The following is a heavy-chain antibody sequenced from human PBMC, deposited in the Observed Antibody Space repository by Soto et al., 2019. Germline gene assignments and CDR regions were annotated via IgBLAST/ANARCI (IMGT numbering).Heavy chain of an antibody. D-gene: IGHD1-26*01. Sequence: PGESLKISCQGSGYSFTNHWIGWVRQVPGKGLEWMRIMFPGDSTSIYSPSFQGQVTMSGDKSISIAYLQWTSLKASETAIYYCVSRYVGADRSSPYYLDYWGQGTLVTVSS. CDR1: GYSFTNHW. CDR3: VSRYVGADRSSPYYLDY. V-gene: IGHV5-51*01. J-gene: IGHJ4*02. CDR2: MFPGDSTS.